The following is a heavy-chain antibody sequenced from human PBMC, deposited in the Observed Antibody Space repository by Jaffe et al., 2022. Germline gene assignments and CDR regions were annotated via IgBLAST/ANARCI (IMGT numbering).Heavy chain of an antibody. CDR1: GFTFSSYG. CDR2: IRYDGSNK. J-gene: IGHJ3*02. V-gene: IGHV3-30*02. CDR3: AKLSIAAADDAFDI. D-gene: IGHD6-13*01. Sequence: QVQLVESGGGVVQPGGSLRLSCAASGFTFSSYGMHWVRQAPGKGLEWVAFIRYDGSNKYYADSVKGRFTISRDNSKNTLYLQMNSLRAEDTAVYYCAKLSIAAADDAFDIWGQGTMVTVSS.